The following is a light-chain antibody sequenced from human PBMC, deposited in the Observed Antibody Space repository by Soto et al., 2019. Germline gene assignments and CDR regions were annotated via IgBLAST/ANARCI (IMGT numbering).Light chain of an antibody. Sequence: EIVLTQSPGPLSLSPGERATLSCRASQSVSYSYLAWYQQKPGQAPRLLIYGASSRATGIPDRFSGSGSGTDFTLTISRLEPEDFAVYYCQQYGSSPLTFGQGTNVEIK. CDR1: QSVSYSY. J-gene: IGKJ1*01. V-gene: IGKV3-20*01. CDR3: QQYGSSPLT. CDR2: GAS.